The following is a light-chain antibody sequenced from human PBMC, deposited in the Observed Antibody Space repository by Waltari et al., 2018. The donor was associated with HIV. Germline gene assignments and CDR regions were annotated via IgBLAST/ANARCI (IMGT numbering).Light chain of an antibody. V-gene: IGLV2-11*01. CDR1: SSDVGAYNS. CDR3: CSYAGSYIV. Sequence: QPALTQPRPVSGSPGQSVTISCTGTSSDVGAYNSVHRSQQHPGKAPNVVIFDVRERPAGVPDRFSGSKSANTASLTISGLQADDEADYHCCSYAGSYIVFGTGTKVTVL. J-gene: IGLJ1*01. CDR2: DVR.